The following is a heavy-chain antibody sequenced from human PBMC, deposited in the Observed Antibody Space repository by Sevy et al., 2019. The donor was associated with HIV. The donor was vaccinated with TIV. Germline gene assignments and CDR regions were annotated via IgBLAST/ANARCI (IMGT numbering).Heavy chain of an antibody. CDR2: INSDGSST. Sequence: GGSLRLSCAASGFTFSTYWMHWVRQAPGKGLVWVSRINSDGSSTSYADSVKGRFTISRDNAKNTLYLQMNRQRAEDKAVYHYVSGRNNRVWTGGCDFWGQGTMVTVSS. D-gene: IGHD7-27*01. V-gene: IGHV3-74*01. J-gene: IGHJ3*01. CDR3: VSGRNNRVWTGGCDF. CDR1: GFTFSTYW.